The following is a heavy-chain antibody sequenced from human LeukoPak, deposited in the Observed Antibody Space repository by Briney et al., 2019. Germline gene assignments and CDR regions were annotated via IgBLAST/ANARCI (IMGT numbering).Heavy chain of an antibody. D-gene: IGHD2-2*02. V-gene: IGHV1-8*01. CDR3: ASFDIVVVPAAIPAFDI. J-gene: IGHJ3*02. CDR2: MNPNSGNT. CDR1: GYTFTSYD. Sequence: ASVKVSCNASGYTFTSYDINWVRQATGQGLEWMGWMNPNSGNTGYAQKFQGRVTMTRDTSISTAYMELSRLRSDDTAVYYCASFDIVVVPAAIPAFDIWGQGTMVTVSS.